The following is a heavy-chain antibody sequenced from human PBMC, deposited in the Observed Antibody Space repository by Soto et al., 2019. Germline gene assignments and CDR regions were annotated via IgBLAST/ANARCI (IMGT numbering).Heavy chain of an antibody. CDR3: ARPDTFCTGTSCYPDAFDV. D-gene: IGHD2-2*01. V-gene: IGHV5-51*01. Sequence: RGESLKVCCEASGYNFNIFWIGWVRQKPGKGLEWMGLIFPAKSYTRYSPSFQGQVTISADKSTSTAYLQWRSLRASDTAIYYCARPDTFCTGTSCYPDAFDVWGQGTKVTVSS. J-gene: IGHJ3*01. CDR2: IFPAKSYT. CDR1: GYNFNIFW.